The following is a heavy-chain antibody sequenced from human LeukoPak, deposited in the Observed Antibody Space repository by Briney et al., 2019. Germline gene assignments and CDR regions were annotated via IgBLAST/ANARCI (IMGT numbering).Heavy chain of an antibody. CDR1: GFIFSSYA. CDR3: AREMDSGSYFGY. D-gene: IGHD3-10*01. V-gene: IGHV3-23*01. Sequence: GGSLRLSCAASGFIFSSYAMTWVRQAPGKGLEWVSGISGSGSSTYYADSVKGRFTISRDNAKNSLYLQMNSLRAEDTAVYYCAREMDSGSYFGYWGQGTLVTASS. J-gene: IGHJ4*02. CDR2: ISGSGSST.